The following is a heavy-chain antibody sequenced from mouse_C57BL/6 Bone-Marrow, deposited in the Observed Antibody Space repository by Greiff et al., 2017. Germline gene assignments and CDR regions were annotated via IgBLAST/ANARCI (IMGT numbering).Heavy chain of an antibody. Sequence: EVQLVESGGGLVKPGGSLKLSCAASGFTFSSYAMSWVRQTPEKRLEWVATISDGGSYTYYPANVKGRFTISRDSAKNNLYLQVVHLKYEDTAVYYCARVHFDYWGQGTTLTVSS. CDR1: GFTFSSYA. CDR2: ISDGGSYT. V-gene: IGHV5-4*01. CDR3: ARVHFDY. J-gene: IGHJ2*01.